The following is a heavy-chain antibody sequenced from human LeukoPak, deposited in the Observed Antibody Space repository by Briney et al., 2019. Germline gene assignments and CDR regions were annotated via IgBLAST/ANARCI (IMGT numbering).Heavy chain of an antibody. CDR3: ARADRIAARPGYFDY. J-gene: IGHJ4*02. D-gene: IGHD6-6*01. CDR2: IYTSGST. CDR1: GGSISSYY. V-gene: IGHV4-4*09. Sequence: PSETLSLTCTVSGGSISSYYWSWIRQPPGKGLEWIGYIYTSGSTYYNPSLKSRVTISVDTSKNQFSLKLSSVTAADTAVYYCARADRIAARPGYFDYWGQGTLVTVSS.